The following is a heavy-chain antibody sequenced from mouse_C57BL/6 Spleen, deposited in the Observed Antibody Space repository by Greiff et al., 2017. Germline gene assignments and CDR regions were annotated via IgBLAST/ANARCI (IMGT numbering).Heavy chain of an antibody. J-gene: IGHJ4*01. CDR1: GYTFTSYG. Sequence: VQLQQSGAELARPGASVKLSCKASGYTFTSYGISWVKQRTGQGLEWIGEIYPRSGNTYYNEKFKGKATLTADKSSSTAYMELSSLTSEDSAVYVCAKEEGLDYGSSYAMDYWGQGTSVTVSS. CDR2: IYPRSGNT. D-gene: IGHD1-1*01. CDR3: AKEEGLDYGSSYAMDY. V-gene: IGHV1-81*01.